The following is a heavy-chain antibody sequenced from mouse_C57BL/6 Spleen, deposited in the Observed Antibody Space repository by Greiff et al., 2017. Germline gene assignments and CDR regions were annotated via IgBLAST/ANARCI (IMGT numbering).Heavy chain of an antibody. Sequence: VKLMESGAELVRPGASVKLSCKASGYTFTDYYINWVKQRPGQGLEWIARIYPGSGNTYYNEKFKGKATLTAEKSSSTAYMQLSSLTSEDSAVYFCARSRNYGPFAYWGQGTLVTVSA. D-gene: IGHD1-2*01. CDR2: IYPGSGNT. CDR3: ARSRNYGPFAY. CDR1: GYTFTDYY. V-gene: IGHV1-76*01. J-gene: IGHJ3*01.